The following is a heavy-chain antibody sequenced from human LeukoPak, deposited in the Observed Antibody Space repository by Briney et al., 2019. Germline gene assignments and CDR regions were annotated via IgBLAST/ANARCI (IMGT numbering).Heavy chain of an antibody. J-gene: IGHJ4*02. CDR2: IYRGGST. D-gene: IGHD2-2*01. CDR3: ARGFLPGIDY. CDR1: GYSISSGYY. Sequence: SETLSLTCAVSGYSISSGYYWGWIRQSPGTGLEWIGIIYRGGSTYKPSLKSRVAMSVDTSKNQFSLKLSSVTAADTAVYYCARGFLPGIDYWGQGTLVTVSS. V-gene: IGHV4-38-2*01.